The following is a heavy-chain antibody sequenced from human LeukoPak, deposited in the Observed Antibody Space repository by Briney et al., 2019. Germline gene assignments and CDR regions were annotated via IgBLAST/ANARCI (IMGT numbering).Heavy chain of an antibody. CDR2: IYYSGST. V-gene: IGHV4-59*08. J-gene: IGHJ3*02. CDR1: GGSISSYY. Sequence: PSETLSLTRTVSGGSISSYYWSWIRQPPGKGLEWIGYIYYSGSTNYNPSLKSRVTISVDTSKNQFSLKLSSVTAADTAVYYCARHGVVVPAAIGRSGAFDIWGQGTMVTVSS. CDR3: ARHGVVVPAAIGRSGAFDI. D-gene: IGHD2-2*01.